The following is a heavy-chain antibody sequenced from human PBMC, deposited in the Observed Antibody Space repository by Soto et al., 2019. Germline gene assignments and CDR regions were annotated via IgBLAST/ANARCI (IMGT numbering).Heavy chain of an antibody. V-gene: IGHV3-48*03. J-gene: IGHJ4*02. CDR1: GFTFSSYE. CDR2: ISSSGSTI. Sequence: EVQLEESGGGLVQPGGSLRLSCAASGFTFSSYEMNWVRQAPGKGPEWVSYISSSGSTIYYADSVKGRFTISRDNAKNSLYLQMNSLRAEDTAVYYCARDRYSGYYSDYWGQGTLVTVSS. D-gene: IGHD5-12*01. CDR3: ARDRYSGYYSDY.